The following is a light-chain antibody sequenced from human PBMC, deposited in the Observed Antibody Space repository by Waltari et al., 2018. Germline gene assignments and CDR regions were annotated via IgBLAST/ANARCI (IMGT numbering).Light chain of an antibody. V-gene: IGLV2-8*01. CDR1: SSDVGSYNY. CDR3: SSYAGRNNIVL. Sequence: QSALTQPPSASGSPGQSVTISCTGTSSDVGSYNYVSWYQQHPGKAPKLMIYEVSKRPSGVPYRFSGSKSGNTASLTVSGLQAEDEAYYYCSSYAGRNNIVLFGGGTKLTVL. CDR2: EVS. J-gene: IGLJ2*01.